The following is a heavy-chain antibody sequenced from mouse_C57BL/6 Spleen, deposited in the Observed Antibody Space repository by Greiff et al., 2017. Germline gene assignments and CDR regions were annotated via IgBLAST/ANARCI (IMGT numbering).Heavy chain of an antibody. CDR1: GYSFTGYY. CDR2: INPSSGGT. D-gene: IGHD3-2*02. J-gene: IGHJ2*01. Sequence: VQLQQPGPELVKPGASVTLSCNASGYSFTGYYMNWVKQSPEKSLEWIGEINPSSGGTTYHQKFKAKATLTVDKSSSTAYMKLKSLKYEDSAGYYCERGGSSCYFDYWGKGTTLTVSS. V-gene: IGHV1-42*01. CDR3: ERGGSSCYFDY.